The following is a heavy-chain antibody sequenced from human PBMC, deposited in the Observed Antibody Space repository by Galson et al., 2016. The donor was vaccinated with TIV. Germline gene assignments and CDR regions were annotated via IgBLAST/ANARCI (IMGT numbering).Heavy chain of an antibody. J-gene: IGHJ4*02. CDR1: GYIYTNYL. CDR2: IYPRDSDT. D-gene: IGHD3-16*02. V-gene: IGHV5-51*01. CDR3: ARHDYDGIWGIYPCAIHY. Sequence: QSGAAVKKPGESLKISCKASGYIYTNYLIGWVRQMPGKGLEWMGIIYPRDSDTRYSPSFQGQVTFSVDKSINTAYLQWSSLKVSDTAMYYCARHDYDGIWGIYPCAIHYWGQGTLLTVAS.